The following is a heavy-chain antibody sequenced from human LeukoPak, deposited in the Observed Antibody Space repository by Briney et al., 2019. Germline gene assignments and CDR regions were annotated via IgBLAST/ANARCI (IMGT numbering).Heavy chain of an antibody. Sequence: ASVKVSCKASGYTFTGYYMHWVRQAPGQGLEWMGIINPSGSYTSYAQKFQGRVTMTRDTSIITAYMELSRLRSDDTAVYFCARGYYDSSDYEYFQHWGQGTLVTVSS. CDR1: GYTFTGYY. CDR2: INPSGSYT. D-gene: IGHD3-22*01. V-gene: IGHV1-46*01. CDR3: ARGYYDSSDYEYFQH. J-gene: IGHJ1*01.